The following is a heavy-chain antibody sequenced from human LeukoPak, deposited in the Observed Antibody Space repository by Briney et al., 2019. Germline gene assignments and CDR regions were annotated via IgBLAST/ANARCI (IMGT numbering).Heavy chain of an antibody. V-gene: IGHV3-23*01. J-gene: IGHJ4*02. CDR3: AKADDYYGSGSYYGPFDY. D-gene: IGHD3-10*01. CDR1: GFTFSSYA. CDR2: ISGSGGST. Sequence: GGSLRLSCAASGFTFSSYAMSWVRQAPGKGLEWVSAISGSGGSTYYADSVKGRFTISRDNSKNTLYLQMNGLRAEDTAVYYCAKADDYYGSGSYYGPFDYWGQGTLVTVSS.